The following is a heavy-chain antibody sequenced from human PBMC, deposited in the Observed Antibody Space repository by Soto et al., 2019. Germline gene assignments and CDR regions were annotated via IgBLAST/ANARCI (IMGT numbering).Heavy chain of an antibody. Sequence: QGQLVESGGGVVQPGRSLRLSCAASGFTFSDYGXHXXXXXXXXXXNGVAVVSYDGSVTYYADSVKGRFTISRDNSXXXMXXXMXXXXXXXTXVYYCXILXXGSTAEVDYCGQGTLVSVPP. J-gene: IGHJ4*02. CDR1: GFTFSDYG. CDR2: VSYDGSVT. V-gene: IGHV3-30*03. CDR3: XILXXGSTAEVDY.